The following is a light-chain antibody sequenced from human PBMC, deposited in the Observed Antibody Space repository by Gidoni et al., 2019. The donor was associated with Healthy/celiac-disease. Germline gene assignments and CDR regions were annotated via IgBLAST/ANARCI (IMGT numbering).Light chain of an antibody. CDR1: QGISSA. CDR2: DAS. CDR3: QQFNSYPFT. V-gene: IGKV1-13*02. Sequence: AIQLTQSPSSLSASVGDRFTITCRASQGISSALAWYQQKPGKAPKLLIYDASSLESGVPSRFSGSGSGTDFTLTISDLQPEDFATYYCQQFNSYPFTFGPGTKVNIK. J-gene: IGKJ3*01.